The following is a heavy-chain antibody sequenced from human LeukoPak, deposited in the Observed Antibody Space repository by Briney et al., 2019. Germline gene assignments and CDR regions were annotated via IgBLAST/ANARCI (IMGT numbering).Heavy chain of an antibody. Sequence: PGGSLRLSCAASGFTFDGYTMNWVRQAPGKGLEWVASISSRSDYIYYADSVRGRFTFSRENAKNSLSLQMNTLRAEDTATYYCARAEASVTAFDFWGQGSLVTVSS. V-gene: IGHV3-21*01. CDR2: ISSRSDYI. D-gene: IGHD2-21*02. CDR3: ARAEASVTAFDF. J-gene: IGHJ4*02. CDR1: GFTFDGYT.